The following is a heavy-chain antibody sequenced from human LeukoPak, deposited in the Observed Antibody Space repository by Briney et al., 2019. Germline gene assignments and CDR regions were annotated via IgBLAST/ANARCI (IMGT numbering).Heavy chain of an antibody. CDR1: GGSISSYY. V-gene: IGHV4-59*12. CDR3: ARAKEGVAGFFDY. J-gene: IGHJ4*02. D-gene: IGHD6-19*01. Sequence: SETLSLTCTVSGGSISSYYWSWIRQPPGKGLEWIGYIYYSGSTNYNPSLKSRVAISVDTSKNQLSLKLSSVTAADTAVYYCARAKEGVAGFFDYWGRGTLVTVSS. CDR2: IYYSGST.